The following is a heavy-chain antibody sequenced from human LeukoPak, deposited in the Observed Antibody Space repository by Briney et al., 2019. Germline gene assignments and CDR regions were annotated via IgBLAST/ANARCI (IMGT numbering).Heavy chain of an antibody. D-gene: IGHD2-8*02. V-gene: IGHV3-43D*03. J-gene: IGHJ6*03. Sequence: TGGSLRLSCAASGFTFDDYAMHWVRQAPGKGLEWVSLISWDGGSTYYADSVKGRFTISRDNSKNSLYLQMNSLRAEDTALYYCAKDGVQVQNYYYYMDVWAKGPRSPSP. CDR1: GFTFDDYA. CDR3: AKDGVQVQNYYYYMDV. CDR2: ISWDGGST.